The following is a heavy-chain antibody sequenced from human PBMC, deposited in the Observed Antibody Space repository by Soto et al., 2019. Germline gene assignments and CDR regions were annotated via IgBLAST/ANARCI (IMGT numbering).Heavy chain of an antibody. CDR3: ARRLRFSSQYYFDY. D-gene: IGHD3-16*01. J-gene: IGHJ4*02. Sequence: QITLKESGPTLVKPTQTLTLTCTFSGFSLRSSGVGVGWFRQPPGKALEWLALVYWDDDNRYSPSLKSRLTITKDTSKNQVVLTMTNMDPVDTATYYCARRLRFSSQYYFDYWGQGTLVTVSS. V-gene: IGHV2-5*02. CDR2: VYWDDDN. CDR1: GFSLRSSGVG.